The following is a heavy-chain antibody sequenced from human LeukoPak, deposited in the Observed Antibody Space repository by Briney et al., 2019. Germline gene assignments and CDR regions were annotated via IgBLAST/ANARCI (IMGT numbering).Heavy chain of an antibody. CDR2: IYSGGST. V-gene: IGHV3-53*01. J-gene: IGHJ4*02. CDR3: ARGEIAAAGTD. Sequence: PGGSLRLSCAASGFTVSSNYMSWVRQAPGKGLEWVSVIYSGGSTYYADPVKGRFTISRDNSKNTLYLQMNSLRAEDTAVYYCARGEIAAAGTDWGQGTLVTVSS. D-gene: IGHD6-13*01. CDR1: GFTVSSNY.